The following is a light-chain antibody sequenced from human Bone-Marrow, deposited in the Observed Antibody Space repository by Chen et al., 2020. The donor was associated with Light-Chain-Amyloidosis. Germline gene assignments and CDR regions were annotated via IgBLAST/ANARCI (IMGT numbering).Light chain of an antibody. V-gene: IGLV6-57*01. J-gene: IGLJ3*02. CDR3: QSYQGSSQGV. CDR2: EDD. Sequence: FMLTQPHSVPESPGQTVILSCPRSSGSIATNYVQWYQQRPGSSPTTVIYEDDQRPSGVPDRFSGSIDRSSNSASLTISGLKTEDEADYYCQSYQGSSQGVFGGGTKLTVL. CDR1: SGSIATNY.